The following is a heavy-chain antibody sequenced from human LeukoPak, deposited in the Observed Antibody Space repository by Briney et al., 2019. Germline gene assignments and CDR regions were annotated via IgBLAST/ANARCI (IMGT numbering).Heavy chain of an antibody. V-gene: IGHV6-1*01. D-gene: IGHD3-22*01. CDR2: TYYRSKWYN. CDR3: ARAQGDSSGYWDC. Sequence: SQTLSLTCAISGDSVSSNSAAWNWMRQSPSRGLEWLGRTYYRSKWYNDYAVSVKSRITIIPDTSKNQFSLQLNSVTPEDTAMYYCARAQGDSSGYWDCWGQGTLVTVSS. J-gene: IGHJ4*02. CDR1: GDSVSSNSAA.